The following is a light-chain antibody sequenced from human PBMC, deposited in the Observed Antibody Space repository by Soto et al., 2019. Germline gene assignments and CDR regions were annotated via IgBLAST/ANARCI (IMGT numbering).Light chain of an antibody. J-gene: IGLJ2*01. CDR1: TGAVTSGYY. V-gene: IGLV7-43*01. CDR3: LLYYGAAQVV. Sequence: QAVVTQEPSLTVSPGGTGTLTCASNTGAVTSGYYPKWFQQKPGQAPRALIYNTSKRHSWTPDRFSGSLLGGKAALTVSGVQPEDEAEYYCLLYYGAAQVVFGGGTKLTVL. CDR2: NTS.